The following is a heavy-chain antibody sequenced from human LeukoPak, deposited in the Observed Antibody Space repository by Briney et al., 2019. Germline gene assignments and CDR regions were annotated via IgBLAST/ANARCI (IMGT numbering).Heavy chain of an antibody. J-gene: IGHJ4*02. CDR2: ISSSSSSYI. CDR3: ARDLDSYCSGGSCYSNY. CDR1: GFTFSSYS. D-gene: IGHD2-15*01. V-gene: IGHV3-21*01. Sequence: GGSLRLSCAASGFTFSSYSMNWVRQAPGKGLEWVSSISSSSSSYIYYADSVKGRFTISRDNAKNSLYLQMNSLRAEDTAVYYCARDLDSYCSGGSCYSNYWGQGTLVTVSS.